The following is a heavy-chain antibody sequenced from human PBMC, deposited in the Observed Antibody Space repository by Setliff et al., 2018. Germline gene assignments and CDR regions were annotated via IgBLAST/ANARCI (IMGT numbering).Heavy chain of an antibody. CDR2: IYHSGST. Sequence: PSETLSLTCTVSGYSISSGYYWGWIRQPPGKGLEWIGSIYHSGSTYYNPSLKSRVTISVDTSKNQFSLKLSSVTAADTAVYYCARHDRQQVNFDYWGQGTLVTV. V-gene: IGHV4-38-2*02. CDR1: GYSISSGYY. D-gene: IGHD6-13*01. CDR3: ARHDRQQVNFDY. J-gene: IGHJ4*02.